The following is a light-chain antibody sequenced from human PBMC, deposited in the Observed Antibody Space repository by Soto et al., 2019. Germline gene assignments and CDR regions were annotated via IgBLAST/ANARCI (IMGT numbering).Light chain of an antibody. CDR2: GSS. Sequence: EIVLTHSPATLSVSPGEIATLSCRATETISTNLAWFQRKPGQPPRLLIYGSSTRATGVPDRFSGSGSGTEFTLIISSLQSEDVALYYCQQYSNWPPAITLGQGTRLEIK. CDR1: ETISTN. J-gene: IGKJ5*01. CDR3: QQYSNWPPAIT. V-gene: IGKV3-15*01.